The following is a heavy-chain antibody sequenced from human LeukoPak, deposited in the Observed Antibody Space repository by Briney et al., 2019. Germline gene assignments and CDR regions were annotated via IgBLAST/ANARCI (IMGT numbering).Heavy chain of an antibody. Sequence: SQTLSLTCTVSGGSISSGDYYWSWIRQPPGKGLEWIGYIYHNGSTYYNPSLKSRVTISVDRSKNQFSLKLSSVTAADTSVYYCARLASSGWSHCDYWGQGTLVTVSS. CDR3: ARLASSGWSHCDY. D-gene: IGHD6-19*01. V-gene: IGHV4-30-2*01. CDR2: IYHNGST. J-gene: IGHJ4*02. CDR1: GGSISSGDYY.